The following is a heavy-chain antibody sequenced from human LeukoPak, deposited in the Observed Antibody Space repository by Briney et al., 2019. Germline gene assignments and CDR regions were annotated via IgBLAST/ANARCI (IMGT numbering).Heavy chain of an antibody. J-gene: IGHJ4*02. V-gene: IGHV1-2*02. Sequence: GASVKVSCKASGYTFTGYYMHWVRQAPGQGLEWMGWINPNSGGTNYAQKFQGRVTMTRDTSISTAYMELSRLRSDDTAVYYCASSYYDSGGYYFDYWGQGTLVTVSS. CDR3: ASSYYDSGGYYFDY. CDR2: INPNSGGT. CDR1: GYTFTGYY. D-gene: IGHD3-22*01.